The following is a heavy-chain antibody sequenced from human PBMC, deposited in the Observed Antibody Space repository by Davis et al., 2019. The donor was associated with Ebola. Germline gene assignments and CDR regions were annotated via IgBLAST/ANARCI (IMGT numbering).Heavy chain of an antibody. V-gene: IGHV1-3*01. CDR3: ARDRVYSSGYDY. D-gene: IGHD6-19*01. CDR2: INAGNGNT. Sequence: AASVKVSCKASGYKLTSYAMNWVRQAPGQRLEWMGWINAGNGNTKYSQKFQGRVTITRDTSASTAYMELSSLRSEDTAVYYCARDRVYSSGYDYWGQGTLVTVSS. CDR1: GYKLTSYA. J-gene: IGHJ4*02.